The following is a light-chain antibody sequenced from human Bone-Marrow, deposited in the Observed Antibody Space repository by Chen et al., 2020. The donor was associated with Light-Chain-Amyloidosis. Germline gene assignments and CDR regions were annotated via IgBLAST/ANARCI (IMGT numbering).Light chain of an antibody. Sequence: QSALTHPASVSGSPGPSITISCTGTSGDVGTYNYVSWYQQHPGNAPKVMIYAVSNRPSGVSNRFSGSKSGNTASLTISGLQAEDEADYYCSSFTSSSSYVFGPGTKVTVL. J-gene: IGLJ1*01. V-gene: IGLV2-14*01. CDR1: SGDVGTYNY. CDR3: SSFTSSSSYV. CDR2: AVS.